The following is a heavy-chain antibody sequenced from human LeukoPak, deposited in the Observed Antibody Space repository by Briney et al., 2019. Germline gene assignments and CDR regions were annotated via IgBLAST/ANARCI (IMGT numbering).Heavy chain of an antibody. CDR1: GGSITSAGYY. D-gene: IGHD3-10*01. V-gene: IGHV4-31*01. Sequence: KTSQTLSLTCTVSGGSITSAGYYWHWIPQLPGKGLEWIGYIYYSGSTYYNPSLKSQVTISVGTSKNQFSLKLSSVTAADTAVYYCARDQGSGMRWFDPWGQGTLVTVSS. J-gene: IGHJ5*02. CDR2: IYYSGST. CDR3: ARDQGSGMRWFDP.